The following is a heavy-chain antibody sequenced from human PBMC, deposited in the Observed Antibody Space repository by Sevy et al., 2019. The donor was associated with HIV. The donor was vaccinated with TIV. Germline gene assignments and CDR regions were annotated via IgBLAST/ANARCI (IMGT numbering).Heavy chain of an antibody. V-gene: IGHV3-30*18. CDR1: GFTFSSYG. Sequence: GGSLRLSCAASGFTFSSYGMHWVRQAPGKGLEWVAVISYDGSNKYYADSVKGRFTISRDNSKNTLYLQMNSLRADDTAVYYCAKGALWFGELLSYYYYGMDVWGQGTTVTVSS. CDR2: ISYDGSNK. D-gene: IGHD3-10*01. CDR3: AKGALWFGELLSYYYYGMDV. J-gene: IGHJ6*02.